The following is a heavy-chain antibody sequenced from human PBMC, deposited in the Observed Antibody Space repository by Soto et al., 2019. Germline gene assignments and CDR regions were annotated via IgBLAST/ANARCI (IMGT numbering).Heavy chain of an antibody. CDR1: GGSFSGYI. CDR2: INHSGRA. Sequence: SETLSLTCDVDGGSFSGYIWTWIRQTPRKGLQWIGQINHSGRANYNPSLKSRVPISVHTSNSQFSLELSSVTAADTAVYYCARQFSGYGDYGRYFDFWGQGTLVTVSS. V-gene: IGHV4-34*01. J-gene: IGHJ4*02. D-gene: IGHD4-17*01. CDR3: ARQFSGYGDYGRYFDF.